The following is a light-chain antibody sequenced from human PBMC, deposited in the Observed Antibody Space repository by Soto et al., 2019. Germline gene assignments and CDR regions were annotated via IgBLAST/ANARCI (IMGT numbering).Light chain of an antibody. V-gene: IGLV2-14*01. J-gene: IGLJ2*01. CDR1: SSDVGGYNY. CDR3: NSYASVNSPVL. CDR2: GVS. Sequence: QSALTQPASLSGSPGQSITISCTGTSSDVGGYNYVSWYQQHPGKAPRLMIYGVSNRPFGVSSRFSGPKSGNTASLTISGLQSEDEADYYCNSYASVNSPVLFGGGTKLTVL.